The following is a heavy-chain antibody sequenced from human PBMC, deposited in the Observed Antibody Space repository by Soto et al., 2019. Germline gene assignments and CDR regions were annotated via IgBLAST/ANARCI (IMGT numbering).Heavy chain of an antibody. CDR1: DGSISSGGYY. J-gene: IGHJ3*02. V-gene: IGHV4-31*03. Sequence: QVQLQESGPGLVKPSQTLSLTCTVSDGSISSGGYYWSWIREHPGKGLEWIGYIYYSGSTYYNPSLKSRVTISVDTSKHQFYLKLSSVTAADTAVYYCARLEGIAVAGSDAFDIWGQGTMVTVSS. D-gene: IGHD6-19*01. CDR3: ARLEGIAVAGSDAFDI. CDR2: IYYSGST.